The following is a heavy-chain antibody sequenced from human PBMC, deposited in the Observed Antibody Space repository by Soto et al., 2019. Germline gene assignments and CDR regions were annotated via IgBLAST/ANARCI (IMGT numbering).Heavy chain of an antibody. CDR1: DFTFSAYW. D-gene: IGHD3-10*01. J-gene: IGHJ4*02. V-gene: IGHV3-74*01. CDR3: AGSLTINTLDY. CDR2: IKSDASST. Sequence: VGSLRLSCTASDFTFSAYWMHWVRQAPGKGLVWVSRIKSDASSTSYADSVQGRFIISRDNAKNTLYLQMDSLRAEDTAVYWCAGSLTINTLDYWGQGALVTVSS.